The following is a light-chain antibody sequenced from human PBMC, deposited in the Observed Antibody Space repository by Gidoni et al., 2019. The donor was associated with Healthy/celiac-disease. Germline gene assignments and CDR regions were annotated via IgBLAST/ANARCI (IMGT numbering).Light chain of an antibody. CDR2: DAS. J-gene: IGKJ2*01. CDR3: QQRSNWPHT. V-gene: IGKV3-11*01. Sequence: EIVLTQSPATLSLSPGERATLSCRASQSVSSYLAWYQQKPGQAPRLLIYDASNRATGVPARFSGSGSGTDFTLTISSLEPEDFAVYYCQQRSNWPHTFXQXTKLEIK. CDR1: QSVSSY.